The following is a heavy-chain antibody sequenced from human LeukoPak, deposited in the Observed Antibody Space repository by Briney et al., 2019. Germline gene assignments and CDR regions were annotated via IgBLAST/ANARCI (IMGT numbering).Heavy chain of an antibody. V-gene: IGHV3-9*01. Sequence: PGGSLRLSCAASGFTFDDYAMHWVRQAPGKGLEWVSGISWNSGSIVYADSVKGRFTISRDNAKNSLYLQMNSLRAEDTALYYCVKGTTMSYYYYYMDVWGKGPTVTVSS. J-gene: IGHJ6*03. D-gene: IGHD1-1*01. CDR2: ISWNSGSI. CDR3: VKGTTMSYYYYYMDV. CDR1: GFTFDDYA.